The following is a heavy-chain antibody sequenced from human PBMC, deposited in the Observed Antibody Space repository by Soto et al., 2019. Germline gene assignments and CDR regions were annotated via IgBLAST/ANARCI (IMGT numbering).Heavy chain of an antibody. CDR1: GYSFTSYW. Sequence: PGESLNISCKGSGYSFTSYWIGWVRQMPGKGLEWMGIIYPGDSDTRYSPSFQGQVTISADKSISTAYLQWSSLKASDTAMYYCARPRSSSRNYYGMDVWGQGTTVTVSS. V-gene: IGHV5-51*01. J-gene: IGHJ6*02. CDR2: IYPGDSDT. D-gene: IGHD6-13*01. CDR3: ARPRSSSRNYYGMDV.